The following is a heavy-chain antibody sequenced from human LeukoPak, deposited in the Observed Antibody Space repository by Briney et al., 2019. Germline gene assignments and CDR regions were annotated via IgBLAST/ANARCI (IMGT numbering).Heavy chain of an antibody. D-gene: IGHD4-17*01. J-gene: IGHJ4*02. V-gene: IGHV1-69*13. Sequence: SVKVSCKTSGYSFTNYGITWVRQAPGQGLEWMGGIIPIFGTANYAQKFQGRVTITADESTSTAYMELSSLRSEDTAVYYCARDVELGDMYYWGQGTLVTVSS. CDR2: IIPIFGTA. CDR1: GYSFTNYG. CDR3: ARDVELGDMYY.